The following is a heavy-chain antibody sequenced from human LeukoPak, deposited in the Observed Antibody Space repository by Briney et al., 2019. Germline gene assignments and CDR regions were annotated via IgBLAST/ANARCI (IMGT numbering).Heavy chain of an antibody. J-gene: IGHJ4*02. CDR3: ARDRGDRLAVAGTDF. V-gene: IGHV4-4*02. CDR2: VHYSGST. CDR1: GVSISSTNW. D-gene: IGHD6-19*01. Sequence: PSGTLSLTCAVSGVSISSTNWWSWVRQSPGKGLEWIGSVHYSGSTYYNPALKSRVTISVDTSKNQFSLRLSSVTAADTAVYYCARDRGDRLAVAGTDFWGQGTLATVSS.